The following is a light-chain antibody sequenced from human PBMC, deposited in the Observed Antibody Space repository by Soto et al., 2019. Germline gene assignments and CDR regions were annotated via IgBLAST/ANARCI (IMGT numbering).Light chain of an antibody. CDR2: GAS. J-gene: IGKJ1*01. Sequence: EIVLTQSPGTLSLSPGERATLSCRASRSVSASYLAWYQQKPGQAPRLLIYGASSRATGFPDRFSGSGSGTEFTLTVSSLQSEDFAVYYCQQYNNWPWTFGQGTKVEIK. CDR3: QQYNNWPWT. CDR1: RSVSASY. V-gene: IGKV3D-15*01.